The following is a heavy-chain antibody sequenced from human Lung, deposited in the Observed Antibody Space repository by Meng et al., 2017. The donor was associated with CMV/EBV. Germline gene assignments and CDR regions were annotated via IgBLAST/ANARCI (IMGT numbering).Heavy chain of an antibody. CDR3: LRRSGGSV. Sequence: QVRLRESGPVLVKPSETLSLTCAVSGDSITNHNWWAWVRQPPGKGLEWIGEIPHRGSSAYNPSLKSRVSMSIDKSKNQFSLKLTSVTAADTAVYHCLRRSGGSVWGQGTLVTVSS. D-gene: IGHD3-10*01. CDR2: IPHRGSS. CDR1: GDSITNHNW. J-gene: IGHJ1*01. V-gene: IGHV4-4*02.